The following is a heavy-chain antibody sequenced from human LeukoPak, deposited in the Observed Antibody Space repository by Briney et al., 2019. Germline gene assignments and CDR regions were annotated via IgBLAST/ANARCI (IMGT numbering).Heavy chain of an antibody. CDR2: ISSSSTYI. J-gene: IGHJ4*02. V-gene: IGHV3-21*01. Sequence: KPGGSLRLSCAASGFTFSSYGMSWVRQAPGKGLEWVSSISSSSTYIYYADSLKGRFTISRDNAENPLYLQMNSLRVEDTAVYYCARDLTPLVRSDFWGQGTLVTVSS. CDR1: GFTFSSYG. D-gene: IGHD3-10*01. CDR3: ARDLTPLVRSDF.